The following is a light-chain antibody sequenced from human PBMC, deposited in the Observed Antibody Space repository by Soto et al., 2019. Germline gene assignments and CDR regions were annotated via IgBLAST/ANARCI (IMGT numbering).Light chain of an antibody. CDR2: SDD. CDR1: SSNIGSNA. CDR3: ATWDDSLNGPV. Sequence: QSVLTQPPSASGTPGQKVTISCSGGSSNIGSNAVNWYQQLPGTAPKLLIYSDDQRPSGVPDRFSGSKSDTSASLAISGLQSEDEADYYCATWDDSLNGPVFGGGTKLTVL. J-gene: IGLJ3*02. V-gene: IGLV1-44*01.